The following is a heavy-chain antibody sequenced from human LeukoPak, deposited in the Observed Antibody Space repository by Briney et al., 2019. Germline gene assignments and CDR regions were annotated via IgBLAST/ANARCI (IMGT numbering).Heavy chain of an antibody. CDR3: ARATGYGSGSYNDY. CDR1: GGSISSYY. Sequence: SEALSLTCTVSGGSISSYYWSWIRQPPGKGLEWIGYIYYSGSTNYNPSLKSRVTISADTSKNQFSLKLSSVTAADTAVYYCARATGYGSGSYNDYWGQGTLVTVSS. J-gene: IGHJ4*02. D-gene: IGHD3-10*01. V-gene: IGHV4-59*01. CDR2: IYYSGST.